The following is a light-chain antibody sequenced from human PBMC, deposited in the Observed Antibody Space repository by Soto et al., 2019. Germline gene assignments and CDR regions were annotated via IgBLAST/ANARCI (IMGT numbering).Light chain of an antibody. J-gene: IGLJ3*02. CDR1: SSDVGGYNY. V-gene: IGLV2-8*01. Sequence: QSALTQPPSASGSPGQSVTISCTGTSSDVGGYNYVSWYQQHPGKAPKLMIYEVSKRPSGVPDRFSGSKSGNTASLTISGLQAEDESDYYCRSYAGSYTWVFGGGTKVTVL. CDR2: EVS. CDR3: RSYAGSYTWV.